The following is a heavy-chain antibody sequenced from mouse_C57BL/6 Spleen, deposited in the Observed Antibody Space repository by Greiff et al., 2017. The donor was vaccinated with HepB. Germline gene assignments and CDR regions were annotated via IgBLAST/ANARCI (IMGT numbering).Heavy chain of an antibody. V-gene: IGHV5-4*03. Sequence: DVKLVESGGGLVKPGGSLKLSCAASGFTFSSYAMSWVRQTPEKRLEWVATISDGGSYTYYPDNVKGRFTISRDNAKNNRYLQMSHLKSEDTAMYYSARAITTVVHFDVWGTGTTVTVSS. D-gene: IGHD1-1*01. CDR3: ARAITTVVHFDV. CDR2: ISDGGSYT. CDR1: GFTFSSYA. J-gene: IGHJ1*03.